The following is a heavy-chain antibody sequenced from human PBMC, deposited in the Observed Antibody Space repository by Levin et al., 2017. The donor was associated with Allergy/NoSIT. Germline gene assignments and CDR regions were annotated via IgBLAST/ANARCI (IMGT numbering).Heavy chain of an antibody. J-gene: IGHJ5*02. CDR3: ARDRSMVRGVNPYNWFDP. CDR2: INPNSGGT. V-gene: IGHV1-2*02. D-gene: IGHD3-10*01. Sequence: GASVKVSCKASGYTFTGYYMHWVRQAPGQGLEWMGWINPNSGGTNYAQKFQGRVTMTRDTSISTAYMELSRLRSDDTAVYYCARDRSMVRGVNPYNWFDPWGQGTLVTVSS. CDR1: GYTFTGYY.